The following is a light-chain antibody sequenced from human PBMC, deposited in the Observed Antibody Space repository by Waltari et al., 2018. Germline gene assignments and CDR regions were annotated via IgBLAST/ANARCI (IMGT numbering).Light chain of an antibody. CDR1: DSNIGEGYD. V-gene: IGLV1-40*01. CDR3: QSYDRSLTGSWV. J-gene: IGLJ3*02. Sequence: QSVLTQPPSVSGAPGQRVTISCTGRDSNIGEGYDVHWYQQLPGTAPKLLIYGNTNRPSGVSDRFSGSKSGTSGSLAITGLQAEDEAYYYCQSYDRSLTGSWVFGGGTKLTVL. CDR2: GNT.